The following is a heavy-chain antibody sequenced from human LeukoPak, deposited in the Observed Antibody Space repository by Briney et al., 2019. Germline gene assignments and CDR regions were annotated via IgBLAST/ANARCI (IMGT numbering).Heavy chain of an antibody. Sequence: PGGSLRLSCAASGFTFSSYWMSWVRQAPGKGLEWVSALSGSGGSIYYADSVKGRFTISRDNSKNTLYLQMNSLRVEDTAVYYCAKVSNDIVVVPAADFDYWGQGTLVTVSS. J-gene: IGHJ4*02. CDR3: AKVSNDIVVVPAADFDY. CDR1: GFTFSSYW. V-gene: IGHV3-23*01. D-gene: IGHD2-2*01. CDR2: LSGSGGSI.